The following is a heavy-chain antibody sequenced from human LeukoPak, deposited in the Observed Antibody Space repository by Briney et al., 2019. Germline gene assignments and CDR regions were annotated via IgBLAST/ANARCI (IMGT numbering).Heavy chain of an antibody. J-gene: IGHJ4*02. CDR3: ARVDTGTTLHY. CDR2: INPSGGST. Sequence: ASVKVSCKASGGTFSSYAISWVRQAPGQGLELMGIINPSGGSTSYAQKFQGRVTMTRDTSTSTVYMELNNLRSEDTAVYYCARVDTGTTLHYWGQGTLVTVSS. D-gene: IGHD1-1*01. V-gene: IGHV1-46*01. CDR1: GGTFSSYA.